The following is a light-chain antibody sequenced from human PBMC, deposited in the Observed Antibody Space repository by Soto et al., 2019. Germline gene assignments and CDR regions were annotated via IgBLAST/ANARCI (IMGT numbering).Light chain of an antibody. CDR1: SGSIASNY. Sequence: NFMLTQPHSVSESPGKTVIISCTRSSGSIASNYVQWYQQRPGSSPTTVIYEDNQRPSGVPDRFSGSIDSSSNSASLTISGLETEDEADHYCQSYDATNQVFGGGTKVTVL. CDR2: EDN. J-gene: IGLJ3*02. V-gene: IGLV6-57*01. CDR3: QSYDATNQV.